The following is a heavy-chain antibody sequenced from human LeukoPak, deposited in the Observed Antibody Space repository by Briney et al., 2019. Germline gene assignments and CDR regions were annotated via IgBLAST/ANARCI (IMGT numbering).Heavy chain of an antibody. CDR3: ARDQAFVYCSGGTCYDDY. V-gene: IGHV1-2*02. D-gene: IGHD2-15*01. CDR2: INPNSGDT. J-gene: IGHJ4*02. CDR1: GYTFTGYY. Sequence: ASVRVSCKASGYTFTGYYMHWVRQAPGQGLEWMGWINPNSGDTHYAQKFQGRVTMTRDTSINTAYMELSRLRSDDTAVYYCARDQAFVYCSGGTCYDDYWGQGSLVTVSS.